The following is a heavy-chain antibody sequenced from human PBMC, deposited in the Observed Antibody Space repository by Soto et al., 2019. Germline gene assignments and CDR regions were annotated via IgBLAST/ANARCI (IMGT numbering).Heavy chain of an antibody. J-gene: IGHJ4*02. D-gene: IGHD3-22*01. CDR3: AREEFEDGRGHFDY. CDR1: GFTFSTSV. Sequence: QVQLVESGGGVVQPGGSLRLSCAASGFTFSTSVMHWVRQAPGKGLVWMAIISYGGVNKYYADSVKGRFTISRDIYESTLYLQMNSLRTEDTAVYYCAREEFEDGRGHFDYWGQGTLVSVSS. V-gene: IGHV3-30-3*01. CDR2: ISYGGVNK.